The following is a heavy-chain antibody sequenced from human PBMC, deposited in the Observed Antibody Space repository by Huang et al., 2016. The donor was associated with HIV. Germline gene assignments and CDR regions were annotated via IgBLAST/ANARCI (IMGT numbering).Heavy chain of an antibody. CDR3: TREYTVAGAFDI. CDR2: ISNDGTTT. D-gene: IGHD5-12*01. V-gene: IGHV3-30-3*01. Sequence: QGQLVESGGGVVRPGRSLRISCAASGFIFSNYAMHLVRQAPGKRLEWVTFISNDGTTTYYANSVKGRFTISRDNFKNTLYLQMNRLRGDDTAVYYCTREYTVAGAFDIWGQGTMVTVSS. J-gene: IGHJ3*02. CDR1: GFIFSNYA.